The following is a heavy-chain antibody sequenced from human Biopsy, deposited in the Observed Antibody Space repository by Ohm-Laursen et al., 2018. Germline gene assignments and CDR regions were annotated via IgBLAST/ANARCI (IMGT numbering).Heavy chain of an antibody. CDR3: ATKLTGYFHH. D-gene: IGHD3-9*01. CDR1: GATFSNYG. J-gene: IGHJ1*01. Sequence: SVKVSCKVPGATFSNYGVNWVRQAPGQGLEWLGGNIPILGTGNYAQKFQDRVTVAADTSTSTATMELRSLRSDDTAVYYCATKLTGYFHHWGQGTLVIVSS. V-gene: IGHV1-69*06. CDR2: NIPILGTG.